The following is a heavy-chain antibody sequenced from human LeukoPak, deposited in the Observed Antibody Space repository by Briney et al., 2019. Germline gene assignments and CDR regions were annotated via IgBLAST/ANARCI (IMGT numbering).Heavy chain of an antibody. CDR2: ISSSSSTI. D-gene: IGHD3-10*01. V-gene: IGHV3-48*03. CDR3: ASVISPGYYGSGSDY. Sequence: PGGSLRLSCAASGFTFSSYEMNWVRQAPGKGLEWVSYISSSSSTIYYADSVKGRFTISRDNAKNSLYLQMNSLRAEDTAVYYCASVISPGYYGSGSDYWGQGTLVTVSS. CDR1: GFTFSSYE. J-gene: IGHJ4*02.